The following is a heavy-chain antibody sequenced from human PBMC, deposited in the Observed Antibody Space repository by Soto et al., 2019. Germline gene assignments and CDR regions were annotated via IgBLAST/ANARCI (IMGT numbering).Heavy chain of an antibody. Sequence: GASVKVSCKASGGTFSSYAISWVRQAPGQGLEWMGGIIPIFGTANYAQKFQGRVTITADESTSTAYMELSSLRSEDTAVYYCARWEYSRSSRRFDYWGQGTLVTVSS. CDR1: GGTFSSYA. CDR3: ARWEYSRSSRRFDY. J-gene: IGHJ4*02. V-gene: IGHV1-69*13. D-gene: IGHD6-6*01. CDR2: IIPIFGTA.